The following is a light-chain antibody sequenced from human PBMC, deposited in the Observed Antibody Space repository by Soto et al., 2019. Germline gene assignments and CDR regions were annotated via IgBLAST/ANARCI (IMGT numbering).Light chain of an antibody. CDR3: QQYNNWPRT. CDR1: QSVSSN. CDR2: GAS. J-gene: IGKJ1*01. Sequence: EIVMTQSPATLSVSPGERVTLSCRASQSVSSNLAWYQQKPGQAPRLLIYGASTRATGIPARFSVSGSGTEFTLTISSLQSEDFAVYYCQQYNNWPRTFGQGTKVEIK. V-gene: IGKV3-15*01.